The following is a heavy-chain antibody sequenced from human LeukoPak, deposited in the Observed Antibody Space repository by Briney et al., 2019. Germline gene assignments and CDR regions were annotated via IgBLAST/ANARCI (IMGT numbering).Heavy chain of an antibody. D-gene: IGHD6-13*01. CDR1: GGSITSSSYY. CDR2: IYHSGSP. J-gene: IGHJ4*02. Sequence: SETLSLTCTVSGGSITSSSYYWGWIRQPPGKGLEWIGSIYHSGSPYYNASLKSRVTISVDTSKNQFSLRLNSVTAADTAVYFCARQGHSSSWLFDSWGQGTLVTVSS. V-gene: IGHV4-39*01. CDR3: ARQGHSSSWLFDS.